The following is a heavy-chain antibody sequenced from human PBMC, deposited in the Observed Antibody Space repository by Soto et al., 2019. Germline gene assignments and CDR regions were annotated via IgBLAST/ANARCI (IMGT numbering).Heavy chain of an antibody. CDR2: INPAADST. CDR1: GYTFITYY. Sequence: ASVKVSCKASGYTFITYYMIWVRQAPGQGLEWMGLINPAADSTTYAQKFQGRVTMTGDTSTRTVFMELSSLRSEDTAGYYCARAYSGYDPCYYWSQGTLVTVSS. V-gene: IGHV1-46*03. D-gene: IGHD5-12*01. CDR3: ARAYSGYDPCYY. J-gene: IGHJ4*02.